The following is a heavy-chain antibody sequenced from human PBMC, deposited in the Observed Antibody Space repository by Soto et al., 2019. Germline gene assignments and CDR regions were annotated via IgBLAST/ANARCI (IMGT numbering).Heavy chain of an antibody. CDR3: ARVAITLIRGLKVDFYSMDV. D-gene: IGHD3-10*01. CDR2: ISVYNGNK. V-gene: IGHV1-18*01. Sequence: QLVQSGGEVKEPGASVQVSCKASGYTFNNYGITWVRQAPGQGLEWRGWISVYNGNKNYATKVQGRVSMTADTSTSTAHMELRSLQSDDTAVYFCARVAITLIRGLKVDFYSMDVWGQGTTVTVSS. CDR1: GYTFNNYG. J-gene: IGHJ6*02.